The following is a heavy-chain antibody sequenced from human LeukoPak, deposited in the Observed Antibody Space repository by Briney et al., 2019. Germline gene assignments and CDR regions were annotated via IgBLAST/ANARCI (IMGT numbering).Heavy chain of an antibody. CDR2: ISGSGGST. CDR1: GFTFSSYA. CDR3: AKSQDGGRLFHFDY. Sequence: GGSLRLSCAASGFTFSSYAMSWVRQAPGKGLEWVSVISGSGGSTYSADSVKGRFTISRDNSKSTLYLQMNSLRAEDTAVYFCAKSQDGGRLFHFDYWGQGTLVTVSS. V-gene: IGHV3-23*01. J-gene: IGHJ4*02. D-gene: IGHD1-26*01.